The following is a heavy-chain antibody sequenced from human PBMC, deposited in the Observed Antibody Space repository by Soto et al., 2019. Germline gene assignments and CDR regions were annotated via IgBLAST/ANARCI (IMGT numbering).Heavy chain of an antibody. D-gene: IGHD2-8*01. J-gene: IGHJ4*02. CDR1: GFTFSNAW. Sequence: EVQLVESGGGLVQPGGSLRLSCAASGFTFSNAWMSWVRQAPGKGLEWVGRIKSKTDGGTTDYAAPVKGRFTISRDDSKNTLYLQMNSLKTEDTAVYYCTTGEAYCTNGVCYNFDYWGQGTLVTVSS. V-gene: IGHV3-15*01. CDR3: TTGEAYCTNGVCYNFDY. CDR2: IKSKTDGGTT.